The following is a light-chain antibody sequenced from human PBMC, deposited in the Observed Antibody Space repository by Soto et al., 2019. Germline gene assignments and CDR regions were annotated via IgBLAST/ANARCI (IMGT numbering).Light chain of an antibody. V-gene: IGKV1-27*01. Sequence: DIQMTQSPSSLSASVGDRVTIACRASQGISIYLAWYQQKPGKVPQLLIYDASTLQSGVPSRFSGSGSGTDFTLTISGLQPEDVATYYCQKYNGAPLTFGGGKKVEIK. CDR2: DAS. CDR1: QGISIY. CDR3: QKYNGAPLT. J-gene: IGKJ4*01.